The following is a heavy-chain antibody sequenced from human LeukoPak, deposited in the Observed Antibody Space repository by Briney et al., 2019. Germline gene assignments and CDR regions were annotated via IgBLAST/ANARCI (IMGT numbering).Heavy chain of an antibody. V-gene: IGHV4-39*01. J-gene: IGHJ5*02. Sequence: SETLSLTCTVSGDSISSSSYYWGWIRQPPGKGLEWIGSIYYSGSTYYNPSLKSRVTISVDTSKNQFSLKLSSVTAADTAVYYCARLIAAAGTSWGQGTLVTVSS. CDR2: IYYSGST. CDR3: ARLIAAAGTS. CDR1: GDSISSSSYY. D-gene: IGHD6-13*01.